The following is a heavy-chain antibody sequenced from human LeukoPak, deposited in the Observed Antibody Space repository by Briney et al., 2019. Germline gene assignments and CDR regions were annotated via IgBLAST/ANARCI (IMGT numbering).Heavy chain of an antibody. J-gene: IGHJ4*02. CDR3: VREGYFVFDF. CDR1: GFTFSTYW. Sequence: GGSLRLSCGASGFTFSTYWMSWVRQAPGKGLEWEANTKKDGSEKYYVDSVKGRFTISRDNAKNSLYLQMNSLRVEDTAVYYCVREGYFVFDFWGQGALVTVSS. D-gene: IGHD2-21*01. CDR2: TKKDGSEK. V-gene: IGHV3-7*01.